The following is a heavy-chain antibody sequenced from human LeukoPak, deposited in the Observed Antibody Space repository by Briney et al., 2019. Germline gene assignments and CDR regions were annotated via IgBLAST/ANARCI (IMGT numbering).Heavy chain of an antibody. D-gene: IGHD2-21*02. CDR1: EFTFSSYG. J-gene: IGHJ4*02. CDR3: AKKYCGGDCYLDGFDY. CDR2: ISYDGSNK. Sequence: GGSLRLSCAASEFTFSSYGMHWVRQAPGKGLEWVAVISYDGSNKYYADSVKGRFTISRDNSKNTLYLQMNSLRAEDSAVYYCAKKYCGGDCYLDGFDYWGQGTLVTVSS. V-gene: IGHV3-30*18.